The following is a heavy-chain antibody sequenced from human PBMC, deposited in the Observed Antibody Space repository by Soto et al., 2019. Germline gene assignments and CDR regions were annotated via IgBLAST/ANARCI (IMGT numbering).Heavy chain of an antibody. D-gene: IGHD2-2*01. CDR2: INYSGST. J-gene: IGHJ4*02. CDR1: GGSFSGYP. V-gene: IGHV4-34*01. Sequence: SETLSLTCAVSGGSFSGYPWTWIRQPPGRGLEWIGEINYSGSTYYNPSLKSRVTISVDTSKNQFSLKLSSVTAADTAVYYCARLHGYCSSTSCSGGFDYWGQGTLVTVSS. CDR3: ARLHGYCSSTSCSGGFDY.